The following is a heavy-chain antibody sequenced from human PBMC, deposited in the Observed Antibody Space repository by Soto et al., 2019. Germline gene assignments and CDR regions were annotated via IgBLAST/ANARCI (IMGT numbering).Heavy chain of an antibody. CDR1: GFTFSGYL. Sequence: GGSLRLCCAASGFTFSGYLMHWVRQAPGKGLVWVSRIKPDGSWTIHADSVKGRFTISRDNAKSMVYLQMNSLRVEDTAVYYCAGYNWNSQNYWGHGTLVTVSS. V-gene: IGHV3-74*01. CDR3: AGYNWNSQNY. CDR2: IKPDGSWT. D-gene: IGHD1-7*01. J-gene: IGHJ4*01.